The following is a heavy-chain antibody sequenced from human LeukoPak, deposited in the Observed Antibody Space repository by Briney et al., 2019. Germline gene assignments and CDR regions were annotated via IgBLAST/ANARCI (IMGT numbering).Heavy chain of an antibody. V-gene: IGHV1-2*02. J-gene: IGHJ4*02. CDR3: ARGAVSGTYRYLY. Sequence: ASVTVSCKASGYTFSVYQIHWVRQAPGQGLEWMGWINPNSGDTKYAQKFQGRVTMTSDTSTSTVYMELSRLSSDDTAVYSCARGAVSGTYRYLYWGQGTLVTVSS. CDR1: GYTFSVYQ. D-gene: IGHD3-16*02. CDR2: INPNSGDT.